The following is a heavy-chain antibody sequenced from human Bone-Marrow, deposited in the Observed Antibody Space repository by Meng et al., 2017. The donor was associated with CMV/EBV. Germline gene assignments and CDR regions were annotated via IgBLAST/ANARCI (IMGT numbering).Heavy chain of an antibody. D-gene: IGHD2-2*01. Sequence: SETLSLTCTVSGGPISSSSYYWGWIRQPPGKGLEWIGSIYYSGSTYYNPSLKSRVTISVDTSKNQFSLKLSSVTAADTAVYYCAREGIVVVPAANDAFDIWGQGTMVTVSS. CDR2: IYYSGST. J-gene: IGHJ3*02. CDR1: GGPISSSSYY. CDR3: AREGIVVVPAANDAFDI. V-gene: IGHV4-39*07.